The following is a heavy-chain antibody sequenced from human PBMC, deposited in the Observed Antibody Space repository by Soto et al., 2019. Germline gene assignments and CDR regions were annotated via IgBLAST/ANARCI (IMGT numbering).Heavy chain of an antibody. J-gene: IGHJ4*02. CDR1: GGSISRGAYF. D-gene: IGHD2-15*01. CDR2: ISYTGAT. V-gene: IGHV4-31*03. Sequence: QVHLQESGPGQVRPSQTLSLSCSVSGGSISRGAYFWTWIRQFPGKGLEWIAYISYTGATYYNPSLKSRFTILADTSKTQFSLKRNSVTSADTAVYYCARGGPVSVSPAWQLLGYFDYWGQGTLVTVSS. CDR3: ARGGPVSVSPAWQLLGYFDY.